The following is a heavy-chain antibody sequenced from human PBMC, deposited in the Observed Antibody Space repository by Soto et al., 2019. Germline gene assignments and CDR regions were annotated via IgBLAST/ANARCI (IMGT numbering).Heavy chain of an antibody. CDR3: ARSGHSFGGVV. D-gene: IGHD3-16*01. CDR2: IFYTGST. J-gene: IGHJ4*02. V-gene: IGHV4-59*01. Sequence: PSETLSLTCTVSGGSMSDYYCSWIRQPPGKGLEYIGYIFYTGSTSYNASLTSRVAISLDTPNNQISLKLKSVTAADTAVYYCARSGHSFGGVVWGQGIQVTVSS. CDR1: GGSMSDYY.